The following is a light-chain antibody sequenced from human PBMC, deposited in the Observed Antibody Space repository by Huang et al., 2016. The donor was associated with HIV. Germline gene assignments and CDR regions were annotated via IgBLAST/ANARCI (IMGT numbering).Light chain of an antibody. J-gene: IGKJ3*01. CDR2: GA. Sequence: EIVMTQSPATLSVSPGERATLSCRASQSVTGNLAWYQHNPGQPPRLLIYGAAARFNASGSGTEFTLTINSLQSEDFAVYYCQQYNKWPRTFGPGTKVDVK. CDR3: QQYNKWPRT. V-gene: IGKV3-15*01. CDR1: QSVTGN.